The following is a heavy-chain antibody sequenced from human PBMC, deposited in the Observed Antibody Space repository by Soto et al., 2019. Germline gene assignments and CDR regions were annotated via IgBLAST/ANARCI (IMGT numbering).Heavy chain of an antibody. Sequence: QMQLQESGPGLVKPSQTLSLTCTVSGGSISSGGYYWSWIRQHPGKGLEWIGYIYYSGSTYYNPSLKSRVTISVDTSKNQFSLKLSSVTAADTAVYYCARDRYCSGGSCYWNYYYGMDVWGQGTTVTVSS. CDR1: GGSISSGGYY. CDR3: ARDRYCSGGSCYWNYYYGMDV. CDR2: IYYSGST. J-gene: IGHJ6*02. D-gene: IGHD2-15*01. V-gene: IGHV4-31*03.